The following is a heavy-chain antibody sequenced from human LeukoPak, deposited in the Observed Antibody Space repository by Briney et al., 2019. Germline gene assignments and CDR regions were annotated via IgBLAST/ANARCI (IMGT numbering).Heavy chain of an antibody. CDR3: ARHLSGSFSFDY. J-gene: IGHJ4*02. V-gene: IGHV4-34*01. CDR1: GGSFTGYY. D-gene: IGHD1-26*01. Sequence: KSSETLSLTCTLSGGSFTGYYWSWVRQPPGKGLEWIGQIYFTGHTVYNPSLKSRVTLSLDTSKNQFSLKLSSVTAADTAVYYYARHLSGSFSFDYWGQGTLVTVSS. CDR2: IYFTGHT.